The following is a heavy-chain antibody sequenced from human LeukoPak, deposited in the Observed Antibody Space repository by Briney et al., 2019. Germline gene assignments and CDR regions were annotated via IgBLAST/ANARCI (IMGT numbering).Heavy chain of an antibody. Sequence: ASVTVSCTASGYTFTSYGISWVRQAPGQGLEWMGWISAYNGNTNYAQKLQGRVTMTTDTSTSTAYMELRSLRSDDTAVYYCARGRGYSGYSYYFDYWGQGTLVTVSS. CDR2: ISAYNGNT. J-gene: IGHJ4*02. CDR3: ARGRGYSGYSYYFDY. CDR1: GYTFTSYG. D-gene: IGHD5-12*01. V-gene: IGHV1-18*04.